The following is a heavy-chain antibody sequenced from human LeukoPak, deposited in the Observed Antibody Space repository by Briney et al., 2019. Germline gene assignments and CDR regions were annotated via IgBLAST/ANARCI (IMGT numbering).Heavy chain of an antibody. J-gene: IGHJ6*03. CDR2: IYTSGST. Sequence: SETLSLTCTVSGGSISSYYWSWIRQPLGKGLEWIGYIYTSGSTNYNPSLKSRVTISVDTSKNQFSLKLSSVTAADTAVYYCARTQLTYYYYYMDVWGKGTTVTVSS. CDR1: GGSISSYY. V-gene: IGHV4-4*09. CDR3: ARTQLTYYYYYMDV. D-gene: IGHD2-2*01.